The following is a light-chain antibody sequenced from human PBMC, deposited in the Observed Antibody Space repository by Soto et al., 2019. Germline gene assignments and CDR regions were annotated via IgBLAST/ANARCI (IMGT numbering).Light chain of an antibody. CDR1: QGIRND. V-gene: IGKV1-17*01. Sequence: DIQMTQSPSSLPASIGDRVTITCRASQGIRNDLRWYQQKPGKAPKCLIYGASNLQSRVPSSFSGSGSGTASTLTISSLQPQDFATYYCLQHNTYPWTLGQVTKVDIK. CDR2: GAS. CDR3: LQHNTYPWT. J-gene: IGKJ1*01.